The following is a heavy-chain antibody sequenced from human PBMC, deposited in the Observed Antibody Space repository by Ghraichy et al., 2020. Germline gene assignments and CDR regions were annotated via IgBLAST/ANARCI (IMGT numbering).Heavy chain of an antibody. Sequence: GESLNISCAASGFTFNNYWMHWVRQAPGKGLVWVSRINSDGRGTTYADSVKGRFTISRDNARNTLYLQMNSLRAEDTAVYYFAREYCRGGRCYFGTGGSHFDYWGQGTLVTVSS. D-gene: IGHD2-15*01. CDR1: GFTFNNYW. CDR2: INSDGRGT. V-gene: IGHV3-74*01. CDR3: AREYCRGGRCYFGTGGSHFDY. J-gene: IGHJ4*02.